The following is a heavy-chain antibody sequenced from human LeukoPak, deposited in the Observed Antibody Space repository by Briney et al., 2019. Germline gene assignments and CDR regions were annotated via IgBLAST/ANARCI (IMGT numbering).Heavy chain of an antibody. CDR3: ARDSSCSGGSCYSEGWFDP. D-gene: IGHD2-15*01. Sequence: PGRSLRLSCAASGFTFSSYAMHWVRQAPGKGLEWVAVISYDGSNKYYADSVKGRFTISRDNSKNTLYLQMNSLRAEDTAVYYCARDSSCSGGSCYSEGWFDPWGQGTLVTVSS. CDR2: ISYDGSNK. V-gene: IGHV3-30*01. J-gene: IGHJ5*02. CDR1: GFTFSSYA.